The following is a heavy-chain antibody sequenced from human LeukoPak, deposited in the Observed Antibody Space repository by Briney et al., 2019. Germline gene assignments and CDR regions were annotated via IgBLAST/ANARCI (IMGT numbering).Heavy chain of an antibody. CDR3: ARGSEYQLLSYYYYYMDV. V-gene: IGHV1-8*01. D-gene: IGHD2-2*01. CDR2: MNPNSGNT. Sequence: ASVKVSCKASGYTFTSYDINWVRQATGQGLEWMGWMNPNSGNTGYAQKFQGRVTMTRNTSISTAHMELSSPRSEDTAVYYCARGSEYQLLSYYYYYMDVWGKGTTVTVSS. CDR1: GYTFTSYD. J-gene: IGHJ6*03.